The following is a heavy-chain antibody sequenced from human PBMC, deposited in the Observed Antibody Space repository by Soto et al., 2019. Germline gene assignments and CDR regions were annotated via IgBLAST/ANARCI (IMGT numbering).Heavy chain of an antibody. D-gene: IGHD6-6*01. CDR1: GGSISSYY. J-gene: IGHJ6*02. V-gene: IGHV4-59*12. CDR3: ARDKAARWGVYSGMNV. CDR2: IYYSGST. Sequence: SETLSLTCTVSGGSISSYYWSWIRKPPGKGLEWIGYIYYSGSTYYNPALKSRVTISVDTSKNQFSLKLSSVTAADTAVFYCARDKAARWGVYSGMNVWGQGTTVTVSS.